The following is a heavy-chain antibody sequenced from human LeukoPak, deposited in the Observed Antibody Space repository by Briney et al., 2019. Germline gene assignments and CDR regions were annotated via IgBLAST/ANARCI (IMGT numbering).Heavy chain of an antibody. CDR2: INHSGST. CDR1: GGSFSGYY. Sequence: SETLSLTCAVYGGSFSGYYWSWIRQPPGKGLEWIGEINHSGSTNYNPSLKSRVTISVDTSKNQFSLKLSSVTAADTAVYYCARGNVTMVRGVIIYWGQGTLVTVSS. CDR3: ARGNVTMVRGVIIY. D-gene: IGHD3-10*01. V-gene: IGHV4-34*01. J-gene: IGHJ4*02.